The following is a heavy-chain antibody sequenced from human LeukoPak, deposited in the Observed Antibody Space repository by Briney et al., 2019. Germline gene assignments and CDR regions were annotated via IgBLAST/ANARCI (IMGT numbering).Heavy chain of an antibody. V-gene: IGHV4-34*01. CDR3: ARPSPYCSSTSCYGRPPLSWGFDP. D-gene: IGHD2-2*01. CDR2: INHSGST. Sequence: SETLSLTCAVYGGSFSGYYCSWVRQSPGKGLEWIGEINHSGSTNYNPSIKSRVTISVDTSKNQFSLKLSSVTAADTAVYYCARPSPYCSSTSCYGRPPLSWGFDPWGQGTLVTVSS. CDR1: GGSFSGYY. J-gene: IGHJ5*02.